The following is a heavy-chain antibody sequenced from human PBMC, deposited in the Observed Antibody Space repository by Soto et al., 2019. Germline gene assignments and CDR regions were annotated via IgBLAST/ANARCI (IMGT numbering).Heavy chain of an antibody. CDR2: IWYDGSNK. Sequence: PGGSLRLSCAASGFTFSSYGMHWARQAPGKGLEWVAVIWYDGSNKYYADSVKGRFTIPRDNSKNTLYLQMNSLRAEDTAVYYCARDRAARTGGYYYYGMDVWGQGTTVTVSS. D-gene: IGHD6-6*01. V-gene: IGHV3-33*01. J-gene: IGHJ6*02. CDR1: GFTFSSYG. CDR3: ARDRAARTGGYYYYGMDV.